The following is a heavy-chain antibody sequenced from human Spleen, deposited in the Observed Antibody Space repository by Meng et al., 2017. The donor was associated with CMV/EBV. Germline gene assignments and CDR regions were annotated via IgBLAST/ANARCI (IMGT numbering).Heavy chain of an antibody. Sequence: GSLRLSCTVPGGSISSYYWSWIRQPPGKGLEWIGYIYYSGSTNYNPSLKSRVTISVDTSKNQFSLKLSSVTAADTAVYYCAREATIFGVVTAYGMDVWGQGTTVTVSS. J-gene: IGHJ6*02. V-gene: IGHV4-59*01. CDR1: GGSISSYY. CDR2: IYYSGST. CDR3: AREATIFGVVTAYGMDV. D-gene: IGHD3-3*01.